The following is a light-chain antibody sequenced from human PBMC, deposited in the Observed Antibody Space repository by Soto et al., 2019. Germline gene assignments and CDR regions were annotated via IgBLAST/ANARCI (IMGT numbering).Light chain of an antibody. Sequence: ESVLTQSPGTLSLSPGERATLSFMAIQTVRLNSLAWYQQKPGQAPRLLIYDASSRATGIPARFSGSGSGTDFTLTISSLEPEDFAVYYCQQRSNWPPITFGQGTRLEI. J-gene: IGKJ5*01. V-gene: IGKV3-11*01. CDR1: QTVRLNS. CDR3: QQRSNWPPIT. CDR2: DAS.